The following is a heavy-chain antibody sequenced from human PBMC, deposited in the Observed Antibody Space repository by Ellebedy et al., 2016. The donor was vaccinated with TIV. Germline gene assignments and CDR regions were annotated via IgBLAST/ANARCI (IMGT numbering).Heavy chain of an antibody. CDR3: ASTHGSGSWVGWYYYGMDV. CDR2: ISYDGSNK. D-gene: IGHD3-10*01. Sequence: GGSLRLXXAASGFTFSSYAMHWVRQAPGKGLEWVAVISYDGSNKYYADSVKGRFTISRDNSKNTLYLQMNSLRAEDTAVYYCASTHGSGSWVGWYYYGMDVWGQGTTVTVSS. CDR1: GFTFSSYA. J-gene: IGHJ6*02. V-gene: IGHV3-30-3*01.